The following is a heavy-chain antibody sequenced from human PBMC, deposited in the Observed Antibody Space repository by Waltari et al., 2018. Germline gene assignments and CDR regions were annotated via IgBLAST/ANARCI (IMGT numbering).Heavy chain of an antibody. CDR1: GGSISSGSYY. CDR2: IDTSGST. V-gene: IGHV4-61*02. J-gene: IGHJ4*02. D-gene: IGHD4-17*01. Sequence: QVQLQESGPGLVKPSQTLSLTCTVSGGSISSGSYYWSWIRQPAGKGLEWIGRIDTSGSTNYNPSRKSRVTISVETSKNQSSLKLSSVTAADTAVYYCARGESYGDYSDYWGQGTLVTVSS. CDR3: ARGESYGDYSDY.